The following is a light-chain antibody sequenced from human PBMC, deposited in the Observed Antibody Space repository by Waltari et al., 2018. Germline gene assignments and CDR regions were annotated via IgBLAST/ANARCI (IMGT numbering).Light chain of an antibody. V-gene: IGKV1-39*01. CDR2: SVS. CDR3: QQSYDTPWT. Sequence: DIQMTQSPSSLSASVGDRFTIPCRASQSIGNYLNWYQQKPRKAPKLLIYSVSNWQSGVPLRFSGSGSGAEFTLTISGLQPEDFASYFCQQSYDTPWTFGQGTKVETK. J-gene: IGKJ1*01. CDR1: QSIGNY.